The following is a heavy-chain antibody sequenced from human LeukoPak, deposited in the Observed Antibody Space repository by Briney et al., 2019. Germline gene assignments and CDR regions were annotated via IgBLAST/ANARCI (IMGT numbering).Heavy chain of an antibody. CDR3: ARWTKNYLDY. D-gene: IGHD3/OR15-3a*01. CDR2: MYYSGST. V-gene: IGHV4-39*01. Sequence: SETLSLTCIVSGGSISGSSFYWGCIRQPPGKGLEWIGSMYYSGSTYYNPSLKSRVTISVDTSKNQFPLKMSSVTAADTAVYYCARWTKNYLDYWGQGTLVTVSS. J-gene: IGHJ4*02. CDR1: GGSISGSSFY.